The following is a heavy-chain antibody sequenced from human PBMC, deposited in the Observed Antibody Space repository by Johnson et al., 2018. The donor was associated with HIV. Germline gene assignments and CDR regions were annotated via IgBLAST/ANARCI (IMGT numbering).Heavy chain of an antibody. CDR3: ARGGAGGNSEGAFDI. V-gene: IGHV3-66*01. CDR2: IYSGGST. Sequence: VQLVESGGGLVQPGGSLRLSCAASGFTFSDYYMSWVRQAPGKGLEWVSVIYSGGSTYYADSVTGRFTISRDNSKNTLYLQMNSLRAEDTAVYYCARGGAGGNSEGAFDIWGQGTMVTVSS. D-gene: IGHD4-23*01. CDR1: GFTFSDYY. J-gene: IGHJ3*02.